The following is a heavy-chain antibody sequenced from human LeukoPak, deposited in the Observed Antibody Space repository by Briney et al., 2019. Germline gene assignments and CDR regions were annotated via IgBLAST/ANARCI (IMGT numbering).Heavy chain of an antibody. Sequence: GGSLRLSCAASGFTSSRYGMHWVRHAPRKGLEWVAAIWSDESNKYYADSVKGRFTISRDNSKNTLYLQMNSLRAEDTAVYYCARNNLGAFDIWGQGTMVTVSS. V-gene: IGHV3-33*01. CDR1: GFTSSRYG. CDR3: ARNNLGAFDI. D-gene: IGHD1/OR15-1a*01. J-gene: IGHJ3*02. CDR2: IWSDESNK.